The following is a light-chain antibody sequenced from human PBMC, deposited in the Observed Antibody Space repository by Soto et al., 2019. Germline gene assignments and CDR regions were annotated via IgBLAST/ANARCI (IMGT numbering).Light chain of an antibody. CDR1: SSDIGVSDS. CDR2: DVS. V-gene: IGLV2-11*01. Sequence: QSALTQPRSVSGSPGQSVTISCTGTSSDIGVSDSVSWYQQHPGKAPKLMIYDVSKWPSGVPDRFSGSKSGNTASLTISERQVEDEADYFCCSYAGSVAFGGGTKLTVL. CDR3: CSYAGSVA. J-gene: IGLJ2*01.